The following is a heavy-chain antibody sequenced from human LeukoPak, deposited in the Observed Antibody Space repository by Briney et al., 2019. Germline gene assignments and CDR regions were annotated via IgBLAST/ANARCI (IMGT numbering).Heavy chain of an antibody. J-gene: IGHJ4*02. Sequence: EASVKVSCEAPGYTFTDYFMHWVRQAPGQGLGWMGRINPNSGGTNYAQKFQGRVTMTRDTSISTAYMELSGLRSDDTAVYYCARDRTGALFFDYWGQGTLVTVSS. CDR2: INPNSGGT. CDR3: ARDRTGALFFDY. D-gene: IGHD2-8*02. CDR1: GYTFTDYF. V-gene: IGHV1-2*06.